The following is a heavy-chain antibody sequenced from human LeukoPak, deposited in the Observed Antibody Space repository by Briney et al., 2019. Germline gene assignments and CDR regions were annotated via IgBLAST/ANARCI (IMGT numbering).Heavy chain of an antibody. CDR3: ATGGRRYYAD. J-gene: IGHJ4*02. V-gene: IGHV3-7*01. Sequence: PGGSLRLSCVVSGFMFSSNTMTWARQAPGKGLEWVANIKEDGSEKHYVDSVKGRSTISRDNAKNSLYLQMNSLRAEDTAVYYCATGGRRYYADWGQGTLVTVSS. CDR1: GFMFSSNT. CDR2: IKEDGSEK. D-gene: IGHD2/OR15-2a*01.